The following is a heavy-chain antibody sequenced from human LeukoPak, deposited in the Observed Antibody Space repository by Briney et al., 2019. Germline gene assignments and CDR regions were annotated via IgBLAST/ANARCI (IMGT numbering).Heavy chain of an antibody. J-gene: IGHJ4*02. Sequence: GGSLRLSCAASGFTFSNHAMSWVRQAPGKGLEWVSGISGSGDSTYYADSVKGRFTISRDNSKNTLHLQMNSLRAEDTAVYYCAKDMKQTYWGQGALVTVSS. CDR2: ISGSGDST. CDR1: GFTFSNHA. V-gene: IGHV3-23*01. CDR3: AKDMKQTY. D-gene: IGHD1/OR15-1a*01.